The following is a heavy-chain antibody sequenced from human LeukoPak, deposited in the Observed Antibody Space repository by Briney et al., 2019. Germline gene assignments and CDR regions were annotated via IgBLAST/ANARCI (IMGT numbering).Heavy chain of an antibody. J-gene: IGHJ6*03. CDR1: GYTFTSYD. Sequence: ASVKVSCKASGYTFTSYDINWVRQATGQGLEWMGWMNPNSGNTGYAQKFQGRVTMTRNTSISTAYMELSSLRSEDTAVYYCARSYYDFSSGYHGDYYYMDVWGKGTTVTVSS. CDR2: MNPNSGNT. CDR3: ARSYYDFSSGYHGDYYYMDV. V-gene: IGHV1-8*01. D-gene: IGHD3-3*01.